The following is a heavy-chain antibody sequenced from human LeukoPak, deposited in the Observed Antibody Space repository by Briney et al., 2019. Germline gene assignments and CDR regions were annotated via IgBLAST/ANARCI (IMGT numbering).Heavy chain of an antibody. V-gene: IGHV3-23*01. CDR2: ISGSGTST. J-gene: IGHJ4*02. CDR3: ASRNYYDSSGYYYYYFDY. Sequence: GGSLSLSCAASGFTFSNYAMSWVRQAPGKGLEWVSGISGSGTSTYYADSVKGRFTISRDNSKNTLYLQMNSLRAEDTAVYYCASRNYYDSSGYYYYYFDYWGQGILVTVSS. D-gene: IGHD3-22*01. CDR1: GFTFSNYA.